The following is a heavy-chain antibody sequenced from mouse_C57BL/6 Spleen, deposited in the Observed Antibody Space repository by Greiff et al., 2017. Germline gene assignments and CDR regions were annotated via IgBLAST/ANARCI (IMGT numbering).Heavy chain of an antibody. CDR3: AQLGRFAY. V-gene: IGHV2-3*01. D-gene: IGHD4-1*01. CDR2: IWGDGCT. J-gene: IGHJ3*01. CDR1: GFSLTSYC. Sequence: QVQLKESGPGLVAPSQSLSITCTVSGFSLTSYCVSWVRQPPGKGLEWLGVIWGDGCTNYHSALISRLRISKDNSTSQVFVKLNSLQTDDTATYYCAQLGRFAYWGQGTLVTVSA.